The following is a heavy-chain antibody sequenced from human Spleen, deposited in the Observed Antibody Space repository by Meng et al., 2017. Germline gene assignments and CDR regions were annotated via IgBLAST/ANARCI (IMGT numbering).Heavy chain of an antibody. CDR1: GYNFPDYY. CDR2: INPSGGST. V-gene: IGHV1-46*01. J-gene: IGHJ6*02. Sequence: ASVKVSCKPSGYNFPDYYIHWVRQAPGQGLEWMGIINPSGGSTSYAQKFQGRVTMTRDTSTSTVYMELSSLRSEDTAVYYCARDGIAVAGSVAYYYGMDVWGQGTTVTVSS. D-gene: IGHD6-19*01. CDR3: ARDGIAVAGSVAYYYGMDV.